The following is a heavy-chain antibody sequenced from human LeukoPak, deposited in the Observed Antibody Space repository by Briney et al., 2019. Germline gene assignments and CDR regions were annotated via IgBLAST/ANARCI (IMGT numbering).Heavy chain of an antibody. CDR3: AKDHRWLVDY. CDR2: ISSAGTII. J-gene: IGHJ4*02. CDR1: GFTFGTYS. Sequence: GGSLRLSCAASGFTFGTYSMHWVRQAPGKGLEWVAIISSAGTIINYADSVRGRFSISRDNSRNTLYLQMDSLRTEDTGVYYCAKDHRWLVDYWGQGTLVTVSS. D-gene: IGHD6-19*01. V-gene: IGHV3-30-3*01.